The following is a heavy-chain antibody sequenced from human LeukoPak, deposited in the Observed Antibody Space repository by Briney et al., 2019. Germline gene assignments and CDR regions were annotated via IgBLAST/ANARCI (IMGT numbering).Heavy chain of an antibody. CDR2: IYYSGST. D-gene: IGHD3-16*01. CDR1: GGSISSYY. J-gene: IGHJ5*02. V-gene: IGHV4-59*01. CDR3: ARATYVLGWFDP. Sequence: SETLSLTCTVSGGSISSYYWSWIRQPPGKGLEWIGYIYYSGSTNYNPSLKSRVTISVDTSKNQFSLKLSSVTAADTAVYYCARATYVLGWFDPWGQGTLVTVSS.